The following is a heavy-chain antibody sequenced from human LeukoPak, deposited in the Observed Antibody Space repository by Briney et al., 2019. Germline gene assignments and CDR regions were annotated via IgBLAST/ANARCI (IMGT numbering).Heavy chain of an antibody. J-gene: IGHJ5*02. CDR3: ARDGDIFEPGWFDP. CDR2: INHSGST. CDR1: GGSFSGYY. V-gene: IGHV4-34*01. D-gene: IGHD5-12*01. Sequence: RPSETLSLTCAVYGGSFSGYYWSWIRQPPGKGLEWIGEINHSGSTNYNPSLKSRVTISVDTSKNQFSLKLSSVTAADTAVYYCARDGDIFEPGWFDPWGQGTLVTVSS.